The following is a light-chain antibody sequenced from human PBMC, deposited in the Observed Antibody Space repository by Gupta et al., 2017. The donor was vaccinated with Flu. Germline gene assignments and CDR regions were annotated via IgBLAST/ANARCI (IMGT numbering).Light chain of an antibody. CDR3: HQYYTRPET. CDR2: GAS. J-gene: IGKJ1*01. V-gene: IGKV3-15*01. CDR1: N. Sequence: NVSFYQQKPVQANSLLIYGASTRSTGIPARFSGSWSVTEFTLAINSLQSEDFAVYYCHQYYTRPETFGLGIKVEIK.